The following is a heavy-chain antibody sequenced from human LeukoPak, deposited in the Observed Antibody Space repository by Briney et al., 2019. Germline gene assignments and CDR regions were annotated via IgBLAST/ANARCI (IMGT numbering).Heavy chain of an antibody. J-gene: IGHJ4*02. D-gene: IGHD1-14*01. CDR2: IHPNSGGI. CDR3: GRKSANRKTSEFDY. Sequence: ASVKVSCKASGYTFTDYYMNWVRQAAGQGLEWMGWIHPNSGGIKYAQKFQGRVTMTRDTSISTAYMELSGLTSDDTAVYYCGRKSANRKTSEFDYWGQGTLVTVSS. CDR1: GYTFTDYY. V-gene: IGHV1-2*02.